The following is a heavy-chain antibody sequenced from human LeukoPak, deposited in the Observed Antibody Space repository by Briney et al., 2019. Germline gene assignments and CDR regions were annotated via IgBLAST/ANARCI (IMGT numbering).Heavy chain of an antibody. V-gene: IGHV3-48*01. J-gene: IGHJ4*02. CDR2: ISGRSSTI. Sequence: GGSPRLSCAASAFTFSDYSMNWVRQAPGKGLEWISYISGRSSTIYYADSVRGRFTISRDNAKNSMYLQMNSLRAEDTAVYYCARDRLTSGSYFFDYWGQGTLVTVSS. D-gene: IGHD1-26*01. CDR3: ARDRLTSGSYFFDY. CDR1: AFTFSDYS.